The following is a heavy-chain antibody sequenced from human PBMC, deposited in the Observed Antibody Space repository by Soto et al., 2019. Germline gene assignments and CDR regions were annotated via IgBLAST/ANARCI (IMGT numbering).Heavy chain of an antibody. CDR2: INHSGST. D-gene: IGHD3-3*01. Sequence: SETLSLTCAVYGGSFSDYSWNWNWIRQPPGKGLEWIGEINHSGSTSHNPSLKSRVTLSLDTSKNQFSLILTSVTAADTAGYYCARGALTYDRWSDHINRGMDVWGQGTTVTVSS. V-gene: IGHV4-34*01. CDR1: GGSFSDYSWN. J-gene: IGHJ6*02. CDR3: ARGALTYDRWSDHINRGMDV.